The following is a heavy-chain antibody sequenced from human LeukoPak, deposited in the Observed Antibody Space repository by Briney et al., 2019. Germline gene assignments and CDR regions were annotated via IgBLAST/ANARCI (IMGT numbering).Heavy chain of an antibody. Sequence: SETLSLTCTVSGGSISSYYWSWIRQPPGKGLEWIGYIYYSGSTNYNPSLKSRVTISLDTSTNQFSLNLTSVTAADTAVYFCARGKDWFDPWGQGTLVTVSS. CDR1: GGSISSYY. V-gene: IGHV4-59*01. CDR3: ARGKDWFDP. J-gene: IGHJ5*02. CDR2: IYYSGST.